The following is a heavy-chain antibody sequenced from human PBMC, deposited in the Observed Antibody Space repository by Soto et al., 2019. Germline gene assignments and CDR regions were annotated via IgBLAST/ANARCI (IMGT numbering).Heavy chain of an antibody. D-gene: IGHD2-21*01. CDR2: TYYRSRWFT. Sequence: PAQTLSLTCAISGDSVSSNRAAWGWIRQSPSGGLEWLGRTYYRSRWFTDYAESLKSRISIKPDAYKNQLSLQLNSVTPEDTAVYYCARDDSAAANDAFDIWGQETMVTI. CDR1: GDSVSSNRAA. J-gene: IGHJ3*02. CDR3: ARDDSAAANDAFDI. V-gene: IGHV6-1*01.